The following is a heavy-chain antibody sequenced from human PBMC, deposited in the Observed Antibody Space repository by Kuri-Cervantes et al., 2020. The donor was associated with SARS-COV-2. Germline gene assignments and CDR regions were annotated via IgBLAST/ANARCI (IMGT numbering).Heavy chain of an antibody. D-gene: IGHD3-22*01. CDR2: ISSSSSTI. Sequence: GESLKISCAGSGVTFNSYSMNWVRQSPGKGLEWVSYISSSSSTIYYADSVKGRFTISRDNAKKSLYLQMTSLRAEDTAIYYCARDLYDSRGLWGQGTRVTVSS. CDR1: GVTFNSYS. CDR3: ARDLYDSRGL. V-gene: IGHV3-48*01. J-gene: IGHJ4*02.